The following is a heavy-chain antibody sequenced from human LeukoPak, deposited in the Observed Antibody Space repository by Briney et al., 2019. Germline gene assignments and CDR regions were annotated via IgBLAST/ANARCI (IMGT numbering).Heavy chain of an antibody. CDR3: ARVDWEGSGSHSFDY. J-gene: IGHJ4*02. CDR2: ISYDGSNK. CDR1: GFTFSNYA. V-gene: IGHV3-30*09. Sequence: GGSLRLSCAASGFTFSNYAIHWVRQAPGKELEWVAVISYDGSNKYYADSVKGRFAISRDNSKNTLFLQMNNLRAEDTAVYYCARVDWEGSGSHSFDYWGQGPWSPSPQ. D-gene: IGHD1-26*01.